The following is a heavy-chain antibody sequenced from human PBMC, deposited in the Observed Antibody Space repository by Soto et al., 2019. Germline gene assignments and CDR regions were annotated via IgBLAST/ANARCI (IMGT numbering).Heavy chain of an antibody. Sequence: GGSLRLSCAASGFTFSSYGMHWVRQAPGKGLEWVAVIWYDGSNKYYADSVKGRFTISRDNSKNTLYLQMNSLRAEDTAVYYCARDFRFELQTSLEHAPGDGRGGFDYWGQGTLVTVSS. V-gene: IGHV3-33*01. CDR2: IWYDGSNK. J-gene: IGHJ4*02. D-gene: IGHD7-27*01. CDR3: ARDFRFELQTSLEHAPGDGRGGFDY. CDR1: GFTFSSYG.